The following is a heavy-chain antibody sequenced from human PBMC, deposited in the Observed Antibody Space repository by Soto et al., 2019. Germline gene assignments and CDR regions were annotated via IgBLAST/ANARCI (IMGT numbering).Heavy chain of an antibody. CDR1: GFTFNNYA. J-gene: IGHJ6*02. CDR2: IWYDGSNK. V-gene: IGHV3-33*01. Sequence: PGGSLRLSCAASGFTFNNYAMHWVRQAPGKGLEWVAVIWYDGSNKYYANSVKGRFTISRDNSKNTLYLQMNSLRAEDTAVYYCASGGSSTSFYYYGIDVWGQGTTVTVSS. D-gene: IGHD2-2*01. CDR3: ASGGSSTSFYYYGIDV.